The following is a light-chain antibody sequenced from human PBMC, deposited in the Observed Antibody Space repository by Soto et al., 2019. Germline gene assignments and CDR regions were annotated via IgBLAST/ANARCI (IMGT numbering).Light chain of an antibody. CDR2: LGS. CDR3: QQSYSTPLS. CDR1: QSLLNSNGYNY. Sequence: ILMTASPLSRPVTPGGPSSISYRSSQSLLNSNGYNYLDWYLQKPGQSPQLLIYLGSTRDCGVPARFSGSGSGTDFTLAISSLQPEDFATYYCQQSYSTPLSFGQGTRLEIK. J-gene: IGKJ5*01. V-gene: IGKV2-28*01.